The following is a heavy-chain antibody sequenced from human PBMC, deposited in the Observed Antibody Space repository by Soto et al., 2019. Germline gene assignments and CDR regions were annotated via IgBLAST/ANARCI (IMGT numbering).Heavy chain of an antibody. CDR3: ARAFLYYDFWSGYSATGYMDV. V-gene: IGHV4-59*08. J-gene: IGHJ6*03. D-gene: IGHD3-3*01. CDR1: GGSISSYY. CDR2: IYYSGST. Sequence: SETLSLTCTVSGGSISSYYWSWIRQPPGKGLEWIGYIYYSGSTNYNPSLKSRVTISVDTSKNQFSLKLSSVTAADTAVYYCARAFLYYDFWSGYSATGYMDVWGKGTTVTVSS.